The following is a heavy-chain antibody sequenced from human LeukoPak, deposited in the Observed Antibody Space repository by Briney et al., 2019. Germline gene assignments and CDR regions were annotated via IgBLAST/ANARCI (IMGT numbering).Heavy chain of an antibody. V-gene: IGHV4-4*07. CDR2: IYTSGST. CDR3: ARAVTMVRGEGYFDS. D-gene: IGHD3-10*01. CDR1: GGSISSYY. J-gene: IGHJ4*03. Sequence: SETLSLTCTVSGGSISSYYWSWIRQPAGKGLEWIGRIYTSGSTNYNPSLKSRVTMTVDTSKNKFSLKQSSVTAADTAVYYCARAVTMVRGEGYFDSWGPGTLVTVSS.